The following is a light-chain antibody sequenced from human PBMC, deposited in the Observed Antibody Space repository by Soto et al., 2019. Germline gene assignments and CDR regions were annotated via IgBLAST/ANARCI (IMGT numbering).Light chain of an antibody. Sequence: MTPKPASPSVSPGERFTLACRAGQGVTTNFAWYQQKSGQSPRLLIYDVSTRATGVPARFSGTGSETDFTLSISGLQSEDSAVYFCQQYNNWPFSFGQGTDWRL. CDR1: QGVTTN. CDR2: DVS. CDR3: QQYNNWPFS. V-gene: IGKV3-15*01. J-gene: IGKJ5*01.